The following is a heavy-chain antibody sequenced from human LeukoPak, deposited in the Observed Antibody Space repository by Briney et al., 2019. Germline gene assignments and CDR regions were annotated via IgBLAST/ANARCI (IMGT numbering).Heavy chain of an antibody. Sequence: ASVKVSCKASGHTFTSYGISWVRQAPGQGLEWMGWISVYNGNTNYVQKFQGRVTVTTDTSTTTAYMELRSLRSDDTAVYYCLRGGRFLYCSGGSCFGPYYYYMDVWGKGTTVTISS. J-gene: IGHJ6*03. CDR1: GHTFTSYG. CDR3: LRGGRFLYCSGGSCFGPYYYYMDV. CDR2: ISVYNGNT. D-gene: IGHD2-15*01. V-gene: IGHV1-18*01.